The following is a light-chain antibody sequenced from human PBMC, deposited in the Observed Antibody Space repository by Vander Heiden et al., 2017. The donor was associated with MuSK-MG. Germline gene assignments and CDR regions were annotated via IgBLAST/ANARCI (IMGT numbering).Light chain of an antibody. V-gene: IGLV2-14*03. Sequence: QSALTQPASGSGSPGQSITISCTGTRSDVGGYNFVSWYQQHPDKAPKLMIYDVSNRPSVVSNRFSGSKSGNTASLTISGLQAEDEADYYCSSYTSSSSQVFGSGTKVNVL. J-gene: IGLJ1*01. CDR3: SSYTSSSSQV. CDR1: RSDVGGYNF. CDR2: DVS.